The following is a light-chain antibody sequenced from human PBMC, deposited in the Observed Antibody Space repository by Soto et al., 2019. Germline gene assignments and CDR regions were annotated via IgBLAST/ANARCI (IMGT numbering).Light chain of an antibody. CDR1: QSVSSSY. Sequence: EIVLTQSPGTLSLSPGERATLSFSASQSVSSSYLAWYQQKPGQAPRLLIYGASSRATGIPDRFSGSGSGTDFTLTISSLEPEDFAVYYCQQRSSWPLTFGGGTKVDIK. V-gene: IGKV3D-20*02. J-gene: IGKJ4*01. CDR2: GAS. CDR3: QQRSSWPLT.